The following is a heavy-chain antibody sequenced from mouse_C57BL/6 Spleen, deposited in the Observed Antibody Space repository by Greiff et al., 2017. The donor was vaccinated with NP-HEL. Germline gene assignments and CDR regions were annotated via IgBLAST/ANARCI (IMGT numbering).Heavy chain of an antibody. CDR3: ARDNYGYVPGAMDY. V-gene: IGHV3-6*01. CDR1: GYSITSGYY. D-gene: IGHD2-2*01. J-gene: IGHJ4*01. Sequence: EVQLVESGPGLVKPSQSLSLTCSVTGYSITSGYYWNWIRQFPGNKLEWMGYISYDGSNNYNPSLKNRISITRDTSKNQFFLKLNSVTTEDTSTYYCARDNYGYVPGAMDYWGQGTSVTVSS. CDR2: ISYDGSN.